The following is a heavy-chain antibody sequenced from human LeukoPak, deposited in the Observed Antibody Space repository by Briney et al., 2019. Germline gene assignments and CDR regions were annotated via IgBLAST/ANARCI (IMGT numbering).Heavy chain of an antibody. CDR3: AREGIINWFDP. CDR2: IHDSGST. D-gene: IGHD6-13*01. CDR1: GASISSGDYH. J-gene: IGHJ5*02. V-gene: IGHV4-61*08. Sequence: SETLSLTCTVSGASISSGDYHWNWIRQPPGKDLEWIGFIHDSGSTNYNPSLKSRVTISVDTSKNQFSLKLSSVTAADTAVYYCAREGIINWFDPWGQGTLVTVSS.